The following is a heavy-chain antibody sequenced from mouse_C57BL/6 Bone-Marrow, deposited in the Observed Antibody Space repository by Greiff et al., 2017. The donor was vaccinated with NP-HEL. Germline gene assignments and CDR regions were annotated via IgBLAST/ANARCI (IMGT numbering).Heavy chain of an antibody. Sequence: DVKLQESGPELVKPGASVKIPCKASGYTFTDYNMDWVKQSHGKSLEWIGDINPNNGGTIYNQKFKGKATLTVDKSSSTAYMELRSLTSEDTAVYYCARLSDSSGLDYWGQGTTLTVSS. CDR1: GYTFTDYN. J-gene: IGHJ2*01. V-gene: IGHV1-18*01. CDR2: INPNNGGT. D-gene: IGHD3-2*02. CDR3: ARLSDSSGLDY.